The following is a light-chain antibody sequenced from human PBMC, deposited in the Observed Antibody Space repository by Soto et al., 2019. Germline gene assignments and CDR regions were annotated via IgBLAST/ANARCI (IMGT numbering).Light chain of an antibody. J-gene: IGLJ1*01. Sequence: QSVLTQPASVSGSPGQSITISCTGTRRDVGGYNYVSWYQQQSGKAPKLMIHEVQKRPSGVPHRFSGSKSGNTASLTVSGLQVDDEADYYCASYAGNNKGVFGTGTKVTVL. CDR3: ASYAGNNKGV. CDR1: RRDVGGYNY. V-gene: IGLV2-8*01. CDR2: EVQ.